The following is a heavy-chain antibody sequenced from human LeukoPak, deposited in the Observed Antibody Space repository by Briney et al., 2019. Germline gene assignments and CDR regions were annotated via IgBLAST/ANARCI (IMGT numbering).Heavy chain of an antibody. CDR1: GFTLSSYA. D-gene: IGHD2-21*01. J-gene: IGHJ4*02. Sequence: PGGSLRLSCAASGFTLSSYAMSWVRQAPGKGLEWVSANSGNTYHADSVKGRFTISRDSSKNTLFLQMNRLRPEDAAVYYCAKAPVTTCRGAYCYPFDYWGQGTLVTVSS. CDR3: AKAPVTTCRGAYCYPFDY. CDR2: NSGNT. V-gene: IGHV3-23*01.